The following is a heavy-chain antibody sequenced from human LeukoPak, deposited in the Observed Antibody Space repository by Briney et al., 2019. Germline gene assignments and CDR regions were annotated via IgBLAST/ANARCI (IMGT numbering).Heavy chain of an antibody. CDR3: ARDSSPYYYGSGSPN. V-gene: IGHV3-20*04. Sequence: GGSLRLSCAASGFTFDDYGMSWDRQAPGKGLEWVSGINWNGGSTGYADSVKGRFTISRDNAKNSLYLQMNSLRAEDTALYYCARDSSPYYYGSGSPNWGQGTLVTVSS. J-gene: IGHJ4*02. CDR2: INWNGGST. D-gene: IGHD3-10*01. CDR1: GFTFDDYG.